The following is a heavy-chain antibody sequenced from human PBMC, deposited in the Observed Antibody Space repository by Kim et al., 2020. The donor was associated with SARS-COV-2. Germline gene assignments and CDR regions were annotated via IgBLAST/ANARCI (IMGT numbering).Heavy chain of an antibody. CDR1: GFTFSSYS. Sequence: GGSLRLSCAASGFTFSSYSMNWVRQAPGKGLEWVSYISSSSSTIYYADSVKGRFTISRDNAKNSLYLQMNSLRDEDTAVYYCARNVPHYYKDPEKNYYYGMDVWGQGTTVTVSS. V-gene: IGHV3-48*02. CDR3: ARNVPHYYKDPEKNYYYGMDV. D-gene: IGHD3-10*01. CDR2: ISSSSSTI. J-gene: IGHJ6*02.